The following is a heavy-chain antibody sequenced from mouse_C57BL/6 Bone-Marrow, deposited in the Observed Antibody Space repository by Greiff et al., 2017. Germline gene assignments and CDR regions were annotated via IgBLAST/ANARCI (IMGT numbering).Heavy chain of an antibody. CDR1: GYSFTDYN. J-gene: IGHJ2*01. D-gene: IGHD1-1*01. CDR3: ARSGYGSSSDY. V-gene: IGHV1-39*01. Sequence: EVKLVESGPELVKPGASVKISCKASGYSFTDYNMNWVKQSNGKSLEWIGLINPNYGTTSYNQKFKGKATLTVDQSSSTAYMQLNSLTSEDSAVYYCARSGYGSSSDYWGQGTTLTVSA. CDR2: INPNYGTT.